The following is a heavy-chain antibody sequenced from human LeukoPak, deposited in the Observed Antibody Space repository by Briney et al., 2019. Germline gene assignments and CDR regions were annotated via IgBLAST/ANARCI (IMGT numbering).Heavy chain of an antibody. CDR1: GFTFSSYG. CDR3: AKAIVVVIAYDAFDI. J-gene: IGHJ3*02. CDR2: IRYDGSNK. Sequence: PGGSLRLSCAASGFTFSSYGMHWVRQAPGKGLEWVAFIRYDGSNKYYADSVKGRFTISRDNSKNTLYVQMNSLRAEDTAAYYCAKAIVVVIAYDAFDIWGQGTIVTVSS. V-gene: IGHV3-30*02. D-gene: IGHD2-21*01.